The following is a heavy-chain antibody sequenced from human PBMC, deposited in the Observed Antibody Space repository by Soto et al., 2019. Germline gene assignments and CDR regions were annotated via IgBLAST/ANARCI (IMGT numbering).Heavy chain of an antibody. V-gene: IGHV1-69*13. CDR3: ARDYGGNSDWDAFDI. D-gene: IGHD4-17*01. J-gene: IGHJ3*02. CDR2: IIPIFGTA. Sequence: SVKVSCKASGGTFSRYAISWVRQAPGQGLEWMGGIIPIFGTANYAQKFQGRVTITADESTSTAYMELSSLRSEDTAVYYCARDYGGNSDWDAFDIWGQGTMVTV. CDR1: GGTFSRYA.